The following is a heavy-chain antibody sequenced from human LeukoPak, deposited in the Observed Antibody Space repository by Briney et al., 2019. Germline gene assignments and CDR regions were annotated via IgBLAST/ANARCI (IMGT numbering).Heavy chain of an antibody. D-gene: IGHD3-3*01. J-gene: IGHJ4*02. Sequence: GRSLRLSCAASGFTFSSYGMHWVRQAPGKGLEWVAVIWYDGSNKYYADSVKGRFTISRDNSKNTLYLQMNSLRAEDTAVYYCARAPYDFWSGYLEGVDYWGQGTLVTASS. V-gene: IGHV3-33*01. CDR2: IWYDGSNK. CDR3: ARAPYDFWSGYLEGVDY. CDR1: GFTFSSYG.